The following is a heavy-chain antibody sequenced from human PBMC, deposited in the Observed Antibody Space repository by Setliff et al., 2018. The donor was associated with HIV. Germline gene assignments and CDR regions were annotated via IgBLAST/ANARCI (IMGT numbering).Heavy chain of an antibody. CDR3: ARDHEWLVEVEGDALHI. CDR1: GFTFSSYS. J-gene: IGHJ3*02. D-gene: IGHD6-19*01. CDR2: ISSSSSTI. Sequence: PGGSLRLSCAASGFTFSSYSMNWVRQAPGKGLEWVSYISSSSSTIYYADSVKGRFTISRDNAKNSMYLQMNSLRVEDTATYYCARDHEWLVEVEGDALHIWGQGTMVTVSS. V-gene: IGHV3-48*04.